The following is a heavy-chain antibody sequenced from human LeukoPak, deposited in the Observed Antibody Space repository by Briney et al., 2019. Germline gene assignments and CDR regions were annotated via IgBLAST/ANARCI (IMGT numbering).Heavy chain of an antibody. V-gene: IGHV3-33*01. CDR2: IWYDGSNK. CDR1: GFTFRSYG. CDR3: ARWSSGPDAFDI. D-gene: IGHD3-22*01. J-gene: IGHJ3*02. Sequence: PGGSLRLSCAASGFTFRSYGMHWVRQAPGKGLEWAAVIWYDGSNKYYADSAKGRFTISRDNSKNTLYLQMNSLRAEDTAVYYCARWSSGPDAFDIWGQGTMVTVSS.